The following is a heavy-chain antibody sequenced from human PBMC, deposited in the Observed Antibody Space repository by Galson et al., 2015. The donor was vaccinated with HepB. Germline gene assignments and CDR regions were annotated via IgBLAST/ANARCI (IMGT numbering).Heavy chain of an antibody. J-gene: IGHJ3*02. Sequence: CAISGDSVSSNSAAWNWIRQSPSRGLEWLGRTYHRSRWSNNYAVSVKSRISINPDTSKNQFSLQLNSVTPEDTAVYYCAREKENNWNYDVFDIWGQGTLVTVSS. V-gene: IGHV6-1*01. CDR2: TYHRSRWSN. D-gene: IGHD1-7*01. CDR3: AREKENNWNYDVFDI. CDR1: GDSVSSNSAA.